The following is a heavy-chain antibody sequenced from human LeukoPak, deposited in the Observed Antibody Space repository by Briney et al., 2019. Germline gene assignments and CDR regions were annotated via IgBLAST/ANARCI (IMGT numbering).Heavy chain of an antibody. CDR3: ATGLRLGESPNF. V-gene: IGHV1-2*02. CDR1: GYTFTGYY. D-gene: IGHD3-16*01. Sequence: ASVKVSCKASGYTFTGYYMHWVRRAPGQGLEWTGWINPNSGGTNYAQKFQGRVTMTRDTSISTAYMELRSLRSDDTAVYYCATGLRLGESPNFWGQGTLVTVSS. J-gene: IGHJ4*02. CDR2: INPNSGGT.